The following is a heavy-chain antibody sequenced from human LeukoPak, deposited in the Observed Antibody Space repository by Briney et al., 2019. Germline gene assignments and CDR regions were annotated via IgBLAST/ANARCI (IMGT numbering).Heavy chain of an antibody. Sequence: PGGSLSLSCAASGFTFGSYGMHWVRQAPGKGLEWVAVISYDGSNKYYADSVKGRFTISRDNSKNTLYLQMNSLRAEDTAVYYCAKDQDLYSSGWSDYWGQGTLVTVSS. CDR3: AKDQDLYSSGWSDY. D-gene: IGHD6-19*01. J-gene: IGHJ4*02. CDR1: GFTFGSYG. V-gene: IGHV3-30*18. CDR2: ISYDGSNK.